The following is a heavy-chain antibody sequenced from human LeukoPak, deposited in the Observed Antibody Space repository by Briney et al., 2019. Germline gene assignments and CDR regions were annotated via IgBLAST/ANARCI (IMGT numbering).Heavy chain of an antibody. CDR1: GYTFTTYS. J-gene: IGHJ4*02. D-gene: IGHD2-15*01. V-gene: IGHV1-46*01. Sequence: ASVKVSCKASGYTFTTYSINWVRQAPGQGLEWMGIIDPSGGSTTYAQKFQGRVTMTRDTSTSTVHMELSSLRSKDTAVYYCARDWDCSGGSCYDQGSDYWGQGTLVAVSS. CDR2: IDPSGGST. CDR3: ARDWDCSGGSCYDQGSDY.